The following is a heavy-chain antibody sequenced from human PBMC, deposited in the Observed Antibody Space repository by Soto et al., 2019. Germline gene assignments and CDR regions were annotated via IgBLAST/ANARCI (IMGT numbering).Heavy chain of an antibody. Sequence: SETLSLTCTVSGGSFSSSSYYWGWIRQSPGKGLEWIGNLYYSGTTYYNPSLKSRVTISVDTSKNHLSLQVRSVTAADTAVYYCTEWSRDYWGQGTLVTVSS. J-gene: IGHJ4*02. V-gene: IGHV4-39*02. CDR2: LYYSGTT. D-gene: IGHD2-8*01. CDR1: GGSFSSSSYY. CDR3: TEWSRDY.